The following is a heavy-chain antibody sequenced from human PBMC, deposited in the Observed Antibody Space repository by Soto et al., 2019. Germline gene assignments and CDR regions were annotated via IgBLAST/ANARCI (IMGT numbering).Heavy chain of an antibody. CDR1: GFSVGGNP. Sequence: EVKLVESGGGLMQPGGALRLSCAASGFSVGGNPMTWVRQAPGKGLEWVAVIHTGGATFYADPVKGRFTISRDNYKNTVYLKMNSLTVGDTAMYFCARGVNDDSWGQGTLVTVSS. J-gene: IGHJ4*02. D-gene: IGHD1-1*01. CDR2: IHTGGAT. V-gene: IGHV3-53*01. CDR3: ARGVNDDS.